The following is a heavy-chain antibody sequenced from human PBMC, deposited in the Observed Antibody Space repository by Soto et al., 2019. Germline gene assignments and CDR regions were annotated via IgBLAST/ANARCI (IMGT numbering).Heavy chain of an antibody. Sequence: SETLSLTCAVSGGSINNFYWNWIRQPPGKGLEFIGSIYYSGSTNYSPPLRSRVTISVDTSKNQFSLNLSSVTAADTAVYYCARGSRSWPYYFDYWSQGALVTVSS. V-gene: IGHV4-59*01. J-gene: IGHJ4*02. D-gene: IGHD6-13*01. CDR3: ARGSRSWPYYFDY. CDR2: IYYSGST. CDR1: GGSINNFY.